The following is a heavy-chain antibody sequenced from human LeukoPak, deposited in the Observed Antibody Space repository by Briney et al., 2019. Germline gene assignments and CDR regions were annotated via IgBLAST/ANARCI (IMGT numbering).Heavy chain of an antibody. CDR3: AGSITIFGVPEVGFDR. CDR2: MNPNSGNT. D-gene: IGHD3-3*01. V-gene: IGHV1-8*01. J-gene: IGHJ5*02. Sequence: ASVKVSCKDSGYTFTSYVINWVRPATGQGREWMGWMNPNSGNTGYAQKFQGRVTMTRNTSISTAYMELSSLRSEDTAEYYCAGSITIFGVPEVGFDRWGQGTLVTVSS. CDR1: GYTFTSYV.